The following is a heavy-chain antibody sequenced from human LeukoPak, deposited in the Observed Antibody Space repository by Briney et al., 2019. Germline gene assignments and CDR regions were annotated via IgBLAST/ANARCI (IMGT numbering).Heavy chain of an antibody. CDR1: GFIFSDHY. CDR3: ARDGEFTTHIDH. Sequence: GGSLRLSCTASGFIFSDHYMLWIRQAPGKGLEWLSYISKGSDTIYYADSVKGRFTISRDNSKNSLYLQMTSLRVDDTAIYFCARDGEFTTHIDHWGQGALVTVSS. J-gene: IGHJ4*02. CDR2: ISKGSDTI. D-gene: IGHD1-26*01. V-gene: IGHV3-11*04.